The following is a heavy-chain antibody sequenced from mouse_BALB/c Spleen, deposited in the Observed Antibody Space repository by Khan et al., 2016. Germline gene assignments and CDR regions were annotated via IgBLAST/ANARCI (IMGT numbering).Heavy chain of an antibody. D-gene: IGHD2-2*01. J-gene: IGHJ1*01. CDR2: IFPGSGIT. Sequence: QVQLKQSGPELVKPGASVKMPCKASGYSFTSDYIHWVKQRPGKGLEWIGWIFPGSGITRYNEKFKGKATLTADTSSSTVYMQFSSLTSEDSAVYLCARGPYAYDWYFDVWGAGTTVTVSS. CDR1: GYSFTSDY. CDR3: ARGPYAYDWYFDV. V-gene: IGHV1-66*01.